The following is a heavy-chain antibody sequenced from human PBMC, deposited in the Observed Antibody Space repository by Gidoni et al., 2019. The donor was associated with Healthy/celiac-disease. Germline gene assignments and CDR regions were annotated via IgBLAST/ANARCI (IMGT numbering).Heavy chain of an antibody. CDR3: AKDGHDNWNYGTFAY. D-gene: IGHD1-7*01. CDR1: GFTLRSYG. J-gene: IGHJ4*02. Sequence: QVQLMDSGVGVVQPGRSLRLSCAASGFTLRSYGMHWVRQATGKGLEWVAVISDAGSNKYYADSVKGRFTISRDNSKNTLYLQMNSLRAEDTAVYYCAKDGHDNWNYGTFAYWGQGTLVTVSS. V-gene: IGHV3-30*18. CDR2: ISDAGSNK.